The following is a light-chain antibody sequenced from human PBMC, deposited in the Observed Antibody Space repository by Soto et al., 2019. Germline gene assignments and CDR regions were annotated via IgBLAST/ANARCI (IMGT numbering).Light chain of an antibody. Sequence: QSALTQPASVSGSPGQSITISCTGTSSDVGGYNYVSWYQQHPGKAPKLMIYGVSNRPPGVSNRFSGSKSDNTASLTISALQAEDEADYYCTSYPSSTTWVFGGGTKVTVL. CDR3: TSYPSSTTWV. CDR2: GVS. J-gene: IGLJ3*02. V-gene: IGLV2-14*01. CDR1: SSDVGGYNY.